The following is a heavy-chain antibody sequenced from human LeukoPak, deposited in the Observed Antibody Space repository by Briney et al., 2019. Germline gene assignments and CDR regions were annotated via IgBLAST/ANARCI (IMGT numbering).Heavy chain of an antibody. D-gene: IGHD3-22*01. J-gene: IGHJ5*02. CDR2: INPNSGGT. CDR1: GYTFTGYY. V-gene: IGHV1-2*06. CDR3: ARDYYDTSGYLGWFDP. Sequence: GASVKVSCKASGYTFTGYYLHWVRQAPGQGLEWMGRINPNSGGTKYAQKFQGRVTMTRDTSISTAYMELSRLRSDDTAVYYCARDYYDTSGYLGWFDPWGQGTLVTVSS.